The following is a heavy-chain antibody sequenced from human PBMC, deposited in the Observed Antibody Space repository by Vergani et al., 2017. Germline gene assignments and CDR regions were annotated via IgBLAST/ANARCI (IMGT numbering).Heavy chain of an antibody. CDR3: ARHLRGYSYGVFDY. Sequence: QVQLQESGPGLVKPPGTLSLTCAVSGDSISSNNCWTWVRQPPGKGLEWIGSLYASGSTYYSPSLKSRVAISIDTSKNHFSLRLSSVTAADTAVYYCARHLRGYSYGVFDYWGQGREVTVSS. J-gene: IGHJ4*02. CDR1: GDSISSNNC. V-gene: IGHV4-4*03. D-gene: IGHD5-18*01. CDR2: LYASGST.